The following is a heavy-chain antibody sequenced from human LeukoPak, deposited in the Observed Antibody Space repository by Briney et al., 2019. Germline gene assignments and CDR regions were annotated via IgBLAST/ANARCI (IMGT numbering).Heavy chain of an antibody. J-gene: IGHJ4*02. CDR3: ARGRRQMVRGVTWYYFDY. D-gene: IGHD3-10*01. CDR2: MNPNSGNT. V-gene: IGHV1-8*01. Sequence: ASVKVSCEASGYTFTSYDINWVRQATGQGLEWMGWMNPNSGNTGYAQKFQGRVTMTRNTSISTAYMELSSLRSEDTAVYYCARGRRQMVRGVTWYYFDYWGQGTLVTVSS. CDR1: GYTFTSYD.